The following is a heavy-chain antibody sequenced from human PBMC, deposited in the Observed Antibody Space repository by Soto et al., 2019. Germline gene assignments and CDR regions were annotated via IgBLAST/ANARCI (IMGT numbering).Heavy chain of an antibody. CDR2: IYGSGSS. Sequence: PSWTLTLTCAASGGSISSYYLSWIRQPAGKGLEWIGGIYGSGSSNYNPSLKSRVTMSVDTSKNQLSLQLSSGTGADTAVYYCARIVAVAGTFCLDYWGKGTLVTVSP. J-gene: IGHJ4*02. V-gene: IGHV4-4*07. CDR3: ARIVAVAGTFCLDY. CDR1: GGSISSYY. D-gene: IGHD6-19*01.